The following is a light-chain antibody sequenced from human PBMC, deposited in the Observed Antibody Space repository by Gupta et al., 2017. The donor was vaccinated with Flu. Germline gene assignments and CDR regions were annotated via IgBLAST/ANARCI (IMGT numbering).Light chain of an antibody. Sequence: QPALPQSPSASASLGTSVKLTCTLSSGHSTYAIAWHQQQPGKGPRFLMRVNSDGSHNKGDGIPDRFAGYSSGTGRYLTISSSQAEDEDDYYCQTGGTGSVVFGGGTKLTVL. CDR2: VNSDGSH. V-gene: IGLV4-69*02. J-gene: IGLJ2*01. CDR3: QTGGTGSVV. CDR1: SGHSTYA.